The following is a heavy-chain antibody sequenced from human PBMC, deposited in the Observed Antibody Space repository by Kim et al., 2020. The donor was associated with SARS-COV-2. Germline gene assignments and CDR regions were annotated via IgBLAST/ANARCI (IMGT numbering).Heavy chain of an antibody. CDR2: INPSGGST. CDR1: GYTFTSYY. D-gene: IGHD2-15*01. Sequence: ASVKVSCKASGYTFTSYYMHWVRQAPGQGLEWMGIINPSGGSTSYAQKFQGRVTMTRDTSTSTVYMELSSLRSEDTAVYYCAREYCSGGSCLRDAFDIWGQGTMVTVSS. CDR3: AREYCSGGSCLRDAFDI. V-gene: IGHV1-46*01. J-gene: IGHJ3*02.